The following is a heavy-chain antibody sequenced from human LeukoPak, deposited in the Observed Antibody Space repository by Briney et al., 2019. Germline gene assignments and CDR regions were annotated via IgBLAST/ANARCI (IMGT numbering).Heavy chain of an antibody. CDR2: IYHSGST. D-gene: IGHD3-22*01. CDR3: ARAPRDSSSSNYMRRFDY. CDR1: GYSISSGNY. Sequence: PSETLSLTCAVSGYSISSGNYWVWIRQPPGQGLEWTGGIYHSGSTYYNPSLKSRVTMSVDTSKNQFSLKVSSVTAADTAVYYCARAPRDSSSSNYMRRFDYWGQGTLVTVSS. J-gene: IGHJ4*02. V-gene: IGHV4-38-2*01.